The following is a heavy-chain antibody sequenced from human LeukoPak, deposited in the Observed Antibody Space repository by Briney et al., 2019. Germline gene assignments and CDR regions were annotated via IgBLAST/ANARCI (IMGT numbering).Heavy chain of an antibody. J-gene: IGHJ4*02. Sequence: PGGSLRLSCAASGFTFSSYAMTWVRQAPGKGLEWVSGISDSGGSTYYADSVKGRFTISGDNSKNTLYLQMNSLRAEDTAVYYCAKCIARATYCFDYWGQGTLVTVSS. CDR1: GFTFSSYA. V-gene: IGHV3-23*01. CDR3: AKCIARATYCFDY. CDR2: ISDSGGST. D-gene: IGHD2-15*01.